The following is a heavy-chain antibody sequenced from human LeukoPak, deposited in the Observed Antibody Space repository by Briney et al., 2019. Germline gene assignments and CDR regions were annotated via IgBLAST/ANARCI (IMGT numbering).Heavy chain of an antibody. J-gene: IGHJ6*03. D-gene: IGHD3-16*01. Sequence: SETLSLTCAVYGGSFSGYYWSWIRQPPGKGLEWIGEINHSGSTNYNPPLKSRVTISVDTSKNQFSLKLSSVTAADTAVYYCARGYGGIYYYYMDVWGKGTTVTVSS. V-gene: IGHV4-34*01. CDR2: INHSGST. CDR1: GGSFSGYY. CDR3: ARGYGGIYYYYMDV.